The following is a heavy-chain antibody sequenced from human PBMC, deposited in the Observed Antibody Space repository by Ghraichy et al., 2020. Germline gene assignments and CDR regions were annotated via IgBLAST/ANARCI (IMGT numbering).Heavy chain of an antibody. CDR1: GGSISSGGYY. V-gene: IGHV4-31*03. D-gene: IGHD2-15*01. J-gene: IGHJ5*02. CDR2: IYHSGST. Sequence: SETLSLTCTVSGGSISSGGYYWSWIRQHPGKGLEWIGYIYHSGSTYYNPSLKSRVTISVDTSKNQFSLNLRYVTAADTAVYYCARDGGYCSGGNCPFDPWGQGILVTVSS. CDR3: ARDGGYCSGGNCPFDP.